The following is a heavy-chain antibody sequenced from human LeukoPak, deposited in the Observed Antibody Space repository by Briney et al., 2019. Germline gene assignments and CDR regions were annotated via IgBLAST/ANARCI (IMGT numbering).Heavy chain of an antibody. CDR1: GGSISSSSYY. D-gene: IGHD4-23*01. J-gene: IGHJ4*02. CDR2: IYYSGST. V-gene: IGHV4-39*01. CDR3: ASLRNGGGSFDY. Sequence: SETLSLTCTVSGGSISSSSYYWGWIRQPPGKGLEWIGSIYYSGSTYYNPSLKSRVTISVDTSKNQFSLKLSSVTAADTAVYYCASLRNGGGSFDYWGQGTLVTVSS.